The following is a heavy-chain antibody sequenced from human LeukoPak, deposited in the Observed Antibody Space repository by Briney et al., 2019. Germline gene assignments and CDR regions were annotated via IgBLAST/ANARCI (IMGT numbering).Heavy chain of an antibody. CDR3: ARVSSYDEIDY. CDR2: IYYSGST. J-gene: IGHJ4*02. D-gene: IGHD1-26*01. V-gene: IGHV4-59*07. CDR1: GGSISSYY. Sequence: SDTLSLTCTVSGGSISSYYWSWIRQPPGKGLEWIGYIYYSGSTNYNPSLKSRVTISVDTSKNQFSLKLSSVTAADTAVYYCARVSSYDEIDYWGQGTLVTVSS.